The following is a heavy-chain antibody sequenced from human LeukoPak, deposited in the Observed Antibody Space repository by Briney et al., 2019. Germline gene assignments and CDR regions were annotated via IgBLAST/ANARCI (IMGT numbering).Heavy chain of an antibody. J-gene: IGHJ4*02. Sequence: SETLSLTCTVSGGSISSYYWSWIRQPPGKGLEWIGYIYYSGSTNYNPSLKSRVTISVDTSKNQFSLEVRSVTAADTAMYYCARGARSYDSCGQGILVTVSS. CDR3: ARGARSYDS. CDR2: IYYSGST. V-gene: IGHV4-59*01. CDR1: GGSISSYY.